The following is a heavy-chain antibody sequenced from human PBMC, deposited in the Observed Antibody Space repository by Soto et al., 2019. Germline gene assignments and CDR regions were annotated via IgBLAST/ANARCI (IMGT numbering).Heavy chain of an antibody. CDR1: GGTFSSYA. Sequence: ASVKVSCKASGGTFSSYAISWVRQAPGQGLEWMGGIIPIFGTANYAQKFQGRVTITADKSTSTAYMELSSLRSEDTAVYYCARELPPRYAYNWFDPWGQGTLVTASS. CDR2: IIPIFGTA. J-gene: IGHJ5*02. CDR3: ARELPPRYAYNWFDP. D-gene: IGHD3-9*01. V-gene: IGHV1-69*06.